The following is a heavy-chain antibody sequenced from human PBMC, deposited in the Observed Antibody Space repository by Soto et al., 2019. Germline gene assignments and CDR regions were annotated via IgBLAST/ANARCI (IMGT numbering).Heavy chain of an antibody. CDR1: GYTFTSYY. Sequence: QVQLVQSGAEVKKPGASVKISCKASGYTFTSYYMHWVRQAPGQGLEWMGIINPSGGSTNYAQKLQGRVARTRATSTSTVYMELNSLRSEDTAVYYCARPPYPGCINAVCYPLDYWGQGTLVTVSS. J-gene: IGHJ4*02. V-gene: IGHV1-46*01. D-gene: IGHD2-8*01. CDR2: INPSGGST. CDR3: ARPPYPGCINAVCYPLDY.